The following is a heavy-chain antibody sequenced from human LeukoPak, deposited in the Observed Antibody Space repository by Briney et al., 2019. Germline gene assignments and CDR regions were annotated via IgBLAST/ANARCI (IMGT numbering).Heavy chain of an antibody. D-gene: IGHD3-10*01. V-gene: IGHV3-21*01. Sequence: GGSLRLSCAASGFTFSSYSMNWVRQAPGKGLEWVSSISSSSSYIYYADLVKGRFTISRDNAKNSLYLQMNSLRAEDTAVYYCARDNYYGSGSYYSYYGMDVWGQGTTVTVSS. CDR3: ARDNYYGSGSYYSYYGMDV. J-gene: IGHJ6*02. CDR1: GFTFSSYS. CDR2: ISSSSSYI.